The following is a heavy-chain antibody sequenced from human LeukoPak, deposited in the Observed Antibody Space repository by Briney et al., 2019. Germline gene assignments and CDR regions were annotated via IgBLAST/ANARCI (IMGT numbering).Heavy chain of an antibody. CDR2: IYYSGST. CDR3: ARRRSASDYFDY. J-gene: IGHJ4*02. CDR1: GDSISSSTYY. V-gene: IGHV4-39*01. Sequence: SETLSLTCTVSGDSISSSTYYWDWLRQPPGKGLEWIGSIYYSGSTYYNPSLKSRVTISADTSNNQFSLKLSSVTAADTAVYYCARRRSASDYFDYWGQGTLVTVSS. D-gene: IGHD3-3*01.